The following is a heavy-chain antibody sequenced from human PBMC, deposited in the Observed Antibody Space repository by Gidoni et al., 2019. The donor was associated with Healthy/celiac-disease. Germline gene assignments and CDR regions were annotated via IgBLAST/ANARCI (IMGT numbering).Heavy chain of an antibody. CDR3: APLLNYDSTRPNWFDP. D-gene: IGHD3-3*01. CDR2: IYWDDDK. V-gene: IGHV2-5*02. Sequence: QITLKESGPTLVKPTQTLTLTCTFSGFSLSTSGVGVGWIRQPPGKALEWLALIYWDDDKRYSPSLKSRLTITKDTSKNQVVLTMTNMDPVDTATYYCAPLLNYDSTRPNWFDPWGQGTLVTVSS. CDR1: GFSLSTSGVG. J-gene: IGHJ5*02.